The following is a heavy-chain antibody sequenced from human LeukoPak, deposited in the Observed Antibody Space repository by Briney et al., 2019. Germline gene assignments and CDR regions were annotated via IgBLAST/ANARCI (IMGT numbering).Heavy chain of an antibody. J-gene: IGHJ4*02. V-gene: IGHV3-30*04. Sequence: GGSLRHSCAASGLIFSNYAMHWVRQAPGKGLEWVAVISYDGSNKYYIDSVKGRFTISRDNSQNTLYLQMNSLRPEDTAVYYCATHYYDSSGYLSPDYWGQGALVTVSS. CDR3: ATHYYDSSGYLSPDY. CDR2: ISYDGSNK. CDR1: GLIFSNYA. D-gene: IGHD3-22*01.